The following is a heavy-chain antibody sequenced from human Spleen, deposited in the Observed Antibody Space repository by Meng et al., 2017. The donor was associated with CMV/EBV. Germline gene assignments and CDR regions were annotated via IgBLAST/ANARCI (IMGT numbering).Heavy chain of an antibody. CDR2: MTYDGSNK. Sequence: GESLKISCAASGLTFSSYTMHWVRQAPGKGLEWVALMTYDGSNKYYADSVKGRFTNSRDNSKTTLYLQMNSLRAEDTAVYFCARDSVTMLRGVSHYGVDVWGQGTTVTSP. CDR3: ARDSVTMLRGVSHYGVDV. J-gene: IGHJ6*02. CDR1: GLTFSSYT. V-gene: IGHV3-30*04. D-gene: IGHD3-10*01.